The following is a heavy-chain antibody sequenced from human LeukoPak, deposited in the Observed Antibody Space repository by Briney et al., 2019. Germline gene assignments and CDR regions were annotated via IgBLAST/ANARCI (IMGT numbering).Heavy chain of an antibody. Sequence: SVKVSCKASGGTFSSYAISWVRQAPGQGLEWMGGIIPIFGTANYAQKFQGRVTITTDESTSTAYMELSSLRSEDTAVYYCARDPTETTVSAFDIWGQGTMVTDCS. CDR2: IIPIFGTA. CDR3: ARDPTETTVSAFDI. V-gene: IGHV1-69*05. J-gene: IGHJ3*02. CDR1: GGTFSSYA. D-gene: IGHD1-7*01.